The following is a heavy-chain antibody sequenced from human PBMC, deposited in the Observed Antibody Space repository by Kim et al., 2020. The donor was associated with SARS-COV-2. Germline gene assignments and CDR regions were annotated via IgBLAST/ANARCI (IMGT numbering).Heavy chain of an antibody. CDR3: AREGSGSYNWLDP. V-gene: IGHV1-3*01. D-gene: IGHD3-10*01. Sequence: SQKFQGRVPITRDTAAATAYMELSSLTSKDTAVYYCAREGSGSYNWLDPWGQGTLVTVSS. J-gene: IGHJ5*02.